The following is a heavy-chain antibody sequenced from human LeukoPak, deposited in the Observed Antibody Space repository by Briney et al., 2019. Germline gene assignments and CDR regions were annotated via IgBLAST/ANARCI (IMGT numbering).Heavy chain of an antibody. CDR2: ISAYNGNT. V-gene: IGHV1-18*01. D-gene: IGHD3-22*01. J-gene: IGHJ6*02. Sequence: GASVKVSCKASGYTFTSYGINWMRQAPGQGLEWMGWISAYNGNTNYAQKLQGRVTMTTDTSTSTAYMELRSLRSDDTAVYYCASRDYYDSSGYPPDYYYYGMDVWGQGTTVTVSS. CDR3: ASRDYYDSSGYPPDYYYYGMDV. CDR1: GYTFTSYG.